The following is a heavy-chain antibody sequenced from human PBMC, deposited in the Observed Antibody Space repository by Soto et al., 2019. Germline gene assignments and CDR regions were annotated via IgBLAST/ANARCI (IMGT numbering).Heavy chain of an antibody. V-gene: IGHV4-34*01. CDR3: ARDPQGDTRLHCAY. CDR1: GGSLSDYN. Sequence: SETLSLTCAVYGGSLSDYNWSWIRQSPGKGLEWIGEINHSGGTNYNPSLTSRATLSVDTSKNQVSLKLSSVTAADSAIYYCARDPQGDTRLHCAYLVQAPLVT. J-gene: IGHJ4*02. D-gene: IGHD1-26*01. CDR2: INHSGGT.